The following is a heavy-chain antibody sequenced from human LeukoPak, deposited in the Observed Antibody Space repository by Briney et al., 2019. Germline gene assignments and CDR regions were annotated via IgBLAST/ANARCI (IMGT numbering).Heavy chain of an antibody. D-gene: IGHD3-3*01. Sequence: ASVKVSCKASGGTFNSYAISWVRQAPGQGLEWMGGIIPIFGTTNYARKFRGRVTLTADKSTGTAYMELSSLRSEDTAVYYCARGLEWLTRRHTWFDPWGQGTLVTVSS. V-gene: IGHV1-69*06. CDR1: GGTFNSYA. J-gene: IGHJ5*02. CDR3: ARGLEWLTRRHTWFDP. CDR2: IIPIFGTT.